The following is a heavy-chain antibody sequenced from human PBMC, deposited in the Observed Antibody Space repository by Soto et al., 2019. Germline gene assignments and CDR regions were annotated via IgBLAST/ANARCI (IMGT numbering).Heavy chain of an antibody. CDR3: VPSPIIATGTLTWFRP. CDR1: GYTFTNYA. V-gene: IGHV1-3*01. J-gene: IGHJ5*02. D-gene: IGHD3-9*01. Sequence: VQLVQSGAEVKKPGASVKVSCNASGYTFTNYAMHWVRQAPGQSLEWMGWINGGNGDTKYSQKFQARITITRDTSASTTYMELSGLRSEGSAVYYCVPSPIIATGTLTWFRPWGQGTLVTVSS. CDR2: INGGNGDT.